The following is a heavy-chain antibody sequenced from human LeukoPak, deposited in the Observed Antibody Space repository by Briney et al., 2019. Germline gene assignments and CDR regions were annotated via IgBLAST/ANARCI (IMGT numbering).Heavy chain of an antibody. J-gene: IGHJ4*02. Sequence: SETLSLTCAVYGGSFSGYYWSWIRQPPGKGLEWIGEINHSGSTNYSPSLKSRVTISVDTSKNQFSLKLSSVTAADTAVYYCARATTVTTLSSFDYWGQGTLVTVSS. CDR2: INHSGST. CDR1: GGSFSGYY. D-gene: IGHD4-17*01. V-gene: IGHV4-34*01. CDR3: ARATTVTTLSSFDY.